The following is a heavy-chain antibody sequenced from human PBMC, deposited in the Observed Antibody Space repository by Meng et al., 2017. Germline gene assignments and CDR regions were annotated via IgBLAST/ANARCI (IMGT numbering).Heavy chain of an antibody. Sequence: VQLVESGGGVIQPGGSLRLSCAASGFTVSSNYMSWVRQAPGKGLEWVSVIYSGGSTYYADSVKGRFTISRDNSKNTLYLQMNSLRAEDTAVYYCASLYVRSGTGQQLDDYWGQGTLVTVSS. CDR1: GFTVSSNY. V-gene: IGHV3-53*02. CDR3: ASLYVRSGTGQQLDDY. CDR2: IYSGGST. D-gene: IGHD6-13*01. J-gene: IGHJ4*02.